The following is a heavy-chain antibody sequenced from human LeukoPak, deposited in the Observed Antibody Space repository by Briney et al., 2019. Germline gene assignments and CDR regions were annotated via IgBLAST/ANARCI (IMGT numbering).Heavy chain of an antibody. J-gene: IGHJ4*02. CDR1: GGSISSGGYY. CDR2: IYYSGST. CDR3: ARGLGHNYDFWSGYYSYFDY. Sequence: SETLSLTCTVSGGSISSGGYYWSWIRQHPGKGPEWIGYIYYSGSTYYNPSLKSRVTISVDTSKNQFSLKLSSVTAADTAVYYCARGLGHNYDFWSGYYSYFDYWGQGTLVTVSS. D-gene: IGHD3-3*01. V-gene: IGHV4-31*03.